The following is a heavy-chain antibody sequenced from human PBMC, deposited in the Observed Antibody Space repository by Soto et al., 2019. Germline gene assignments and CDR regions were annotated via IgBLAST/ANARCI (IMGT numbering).Heavy chain of an antibody. CDR1: GFTFSSYG. D-gene: IGHD3-10*01. CDR3: ARAPGGFFDY. V-gene: IGHV3-33*01. Sequence: QVQLVESGGGVVQPGRSLRLSCAASGFTFSSYGMHWVRQAPGKGLEWVAVIWYDGSNKYYADSVKGRFTISRDNSKNTLYLQINSLRAEDTAVYYCARAPGGFFDYWGQGTLVTVSS. CDR2: IWYDGSNK. J-gene: IGHJ4*02.